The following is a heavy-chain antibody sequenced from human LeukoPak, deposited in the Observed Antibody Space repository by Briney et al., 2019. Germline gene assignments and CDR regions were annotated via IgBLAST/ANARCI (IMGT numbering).Heavy chain of an antibody. V-gene: IGHV4-59*01. J-gene: IGHJ4*02. Sequence: SETLSLTCTLSGASITSYYWEWIRQPPGDGLDRIGYIYYSGSTSYNPSLKSRVAISVDTSKNQFSLKLTSVTAADTAVYYCARDPGSEGIDYWGQGTLVTVSS. CDR3: ARDPGSEGIDY. CDR2: IYYSGST. CDR1: GASITSYY.